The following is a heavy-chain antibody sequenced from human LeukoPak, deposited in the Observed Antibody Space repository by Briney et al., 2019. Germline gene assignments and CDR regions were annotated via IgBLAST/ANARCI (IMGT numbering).Heavy chain of an antibody. CDR1: GYTFTSYG. Sequence: ASVKVSCKASGYTFTSYGISWVRQAPGQGLEWMGWISAYNGNTNYAQKLQGRVTMTTDTSTSTAYMELRSLRSDDTAVYYCARDGGQWLVRGDAFDIWAKGQWSPSLQ. CDR3: ARDGGQWLVRGDAFDI. J-gene: IGHJ3*02. V-gene: IGHV1-18*01. D-gene: IGHD6-19*01. CDR2: ISAYNGNT.